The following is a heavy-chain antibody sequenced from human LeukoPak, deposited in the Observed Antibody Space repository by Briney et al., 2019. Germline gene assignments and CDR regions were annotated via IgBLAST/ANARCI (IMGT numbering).Heavy chain of an antibody. CDR3: ARSPIDFWSGFYVSYFDY. Sequence: SETLSLTCTVSGGSISSYYWSWIRQPPGKGLEWIGYIYYSGSTNYNPSLKSRVTISVDTSKNQFSLKLSSVTAADTAVYYCARSPIDFWSGFYVSYFDYWGQGTLVTVSS. CDR2: IYYSGST. V-gene: IGHV4-59*01. D-gene: IGHD3-3*01. J-gene: IGHJ4*02. CDR1: GGSISSYY.